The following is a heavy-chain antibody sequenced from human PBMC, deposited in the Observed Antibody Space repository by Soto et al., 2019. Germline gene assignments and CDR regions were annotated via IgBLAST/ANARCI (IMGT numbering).Heavy chain of an antibody. V-gene: IGHV3-33*01. CDR3: AGGQLRYFDWLLYYYYYGMDV. D-gene: IGHD3-9*01. J-gene: IGHJ6*02. CDR1: GFTFSSYG. CDR2: IWYDGSNK. Sequence: QVQLVESGGGVVQPGRSLRLSCAASGFTFSSYGMHWVRQAPGKGLEWVAVIWYDGSNKYYADSVKGRFTISRDNSKNTLYLQMNSLRAEDTAVYYCAGGQLRYFDWLLYYYYYGMDVWGQGTTVTVSS.